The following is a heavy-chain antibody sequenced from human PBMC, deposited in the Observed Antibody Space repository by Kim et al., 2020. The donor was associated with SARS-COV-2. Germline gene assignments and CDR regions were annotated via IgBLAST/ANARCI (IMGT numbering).Heavy chain of an antibody. J-gene: IGHJ5*02. CDR3: ARSAHFWSGHYLDL. D-gene: IGHD3-3*01. CDR1: GYTFTDYY. CDR2: INPFCGDT. Sequence: ASVKVSCKASGYTFTDYYIHWVRQAPGQGLEWMGWINPFCGDTTYAQKFQGRVTMTRDTSISTPYVELSSLRSDDTAVYYCARSAHFWSGHYLDLWGQGTVITV. V-gene: IGHV1-2*02.